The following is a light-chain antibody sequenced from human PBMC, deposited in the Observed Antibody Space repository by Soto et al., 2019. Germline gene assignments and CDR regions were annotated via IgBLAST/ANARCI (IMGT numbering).Light chain of an antibody. CDR3: GSWDSSLSAYV. CDR2: DDD. Sequence: QSVMTQPPSVSAAPGQRVTISCSGSSSNIGGNSVSWYQQLPGTAPKLLIYDDDKRPSGIPDRFSGSKSGTSATLGITGFQTGDEADYYCGSWDSSLSAYVFGNWTKLTVL. V-gene: IGLV1-51*01. J-gene: IGLJ1*01. CDR1: SSNIGGNS.